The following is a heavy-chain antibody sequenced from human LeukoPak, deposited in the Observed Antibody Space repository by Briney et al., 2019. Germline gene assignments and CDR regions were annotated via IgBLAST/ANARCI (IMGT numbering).Heavy chain of an antibody. CDR3: ATRYCSGGSCPLDY. Sequence: ASVKVSCKASGYTFTSYYMHWVRQAPGQGLEWMGWMNPNSGNTGYAQKFQGRVTMTRNTSISTAYMELSSLRSEDTAVYYCATRYCSGGSCPLDYWGQGTLVTVSS. J-gene: IGHJ4*02. CDR2: MNPNSGNT. V-gene: IGHV1-8*02. CDR1: GYTFTSYY. D-gene: IGHD2-15*01.